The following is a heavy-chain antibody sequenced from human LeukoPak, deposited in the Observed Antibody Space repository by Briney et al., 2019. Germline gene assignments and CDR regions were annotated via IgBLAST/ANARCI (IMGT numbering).Heavy chain of an antibody. CDR1: GYTFTSYY. J-gene: IGHJ4*02. Sequence: ASVKVSCMASGYTFTSYYMHWVRQAPGQGLEWMGIINPSGGSTSYAQKFQGRVTMTRDTSTSTVYMELSSLRSEDTAVYYCATSSPKGGYFDYWGQGTLVTVSS. D-gene: IGHD2-2*01. CDR2: INPSGGST. V-gene: IGHV1-46*01. CDR3: ATSSPKGGYFDY.